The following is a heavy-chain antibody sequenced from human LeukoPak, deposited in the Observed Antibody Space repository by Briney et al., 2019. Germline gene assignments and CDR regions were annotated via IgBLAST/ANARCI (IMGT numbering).Heavy chain of an antibody. J-gene: IGHJ5*02. CDR1: GGTFSSYA. D-gene: IGHD6-6*01. CDR3: ARDRPRARPFDP. V-gene: IGHV1-69*05. CDR2: IIPIFGTA. Sequence: SVKVSCKASGGTFSSYAISWVRQAPGQGLEWMGGIIPIFGTANYAQKFQGRVTMTRDTSTSTVYMELSSLRSEDTAVYYCARDRPRARPFDPWGQGTLVTVSS.